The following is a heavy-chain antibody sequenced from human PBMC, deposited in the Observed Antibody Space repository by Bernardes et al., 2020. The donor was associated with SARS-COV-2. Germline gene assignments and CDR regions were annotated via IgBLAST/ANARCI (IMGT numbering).Heavy chain of an antibody. CDR3: GKAGNGVATAPVN. D-gene: IGHD5-12*01. CDR2: ISGSGDHT. V-gene: IGHV3-23*01. CDR1: GFTFSGYA. Sequence: GGSLRLSCAASGFTFSGYAMNWVRQAPGKGLEWVSAISGSGDHTYYTDSVKGRFTISRDNSRDTLYLQMNSLRPEDTALYYCGKAGNGVATAPVNWGQGTLATV. J-gene: IGHJ4*02.